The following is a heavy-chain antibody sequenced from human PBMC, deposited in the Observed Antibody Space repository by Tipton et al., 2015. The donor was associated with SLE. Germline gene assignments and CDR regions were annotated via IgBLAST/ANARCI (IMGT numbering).Heavy chain of an antibody. CDR3: ARDAISGWYGECFDY. D-gene: IGHD6-19*01. CDR1: GGSIGSGSYY. V-gene: IGHV4-61*02. J-gene: IGHJ4*02. CDR2: IYTSGST. Sequence: GLVKHSETLSLTCTVSGGSIGSGSYYWSWIRQPAGKGLEWIGYIYTSGSTNYNPSLKSRVTISVDTSKNQFSLKLSAVTAADTAVYYCARDAISGWYGECFDYWVQGTLVTVSS.